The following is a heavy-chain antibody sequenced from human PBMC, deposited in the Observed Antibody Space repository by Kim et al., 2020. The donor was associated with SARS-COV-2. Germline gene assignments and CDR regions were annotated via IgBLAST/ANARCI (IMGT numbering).Heavy chain of an antibody. V-gene: IGHV4-38-2*02. D-gene: IGHD3-22*01. CDR2: IYHSGST. J-gene: IGHJ4*02. CDR1: GYSISSCYY. CDR3: ASYYYDSSGYHGV. Sequence: SETLSLTCTVSGYSISSCYYWCWIRHPPGKGLEWFGIIYHSGSTYYNPSLKSRVTISVDTSKNQFSLKLSSVTAADTAVYYCASYYYDSSGYHGVWGQGTLVTVSS.